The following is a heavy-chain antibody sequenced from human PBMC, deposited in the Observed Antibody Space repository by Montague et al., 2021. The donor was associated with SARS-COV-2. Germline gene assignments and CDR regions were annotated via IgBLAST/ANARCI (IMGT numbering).Heavy chain of an antibody. CDR2: IYTSGST. CDR3: ARESLHLTGYYNDYFDY. CDR1: GGSISSGSYY. J-gene: IGHJ4*02. Sequence: TLSLTCTVSGGSISSGSYYWNWIRQPAGKGLEWIGRIYTSGSTNYNPSLKSRATISVDTSKNQFSLKLSSVTAADTAVYYCARESLHLTGYYNDYFDYWGQGTLVTVPS. D-gene: IGHD3-9*01. V-gene: IGHV4-61*02.